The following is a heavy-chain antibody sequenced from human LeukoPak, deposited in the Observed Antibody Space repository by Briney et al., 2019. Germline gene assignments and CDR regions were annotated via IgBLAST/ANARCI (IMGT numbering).Heavy chain of an antibody. V-gene: IGHV3-21*01. D-gene: IGHD6-19*01. J-gene: IGHJ6*03. CDR3: ASGEWLVRVDYYYYYMDV. CDR1: GFTFSSYS. Sequence: GGSLRLSCAASGFTFSSYSMNWVRQAPGKGLEWVSSISSSSSYIYYADSVKGRFTISRDNAKNSLYLQMNSLRAEDTAVYYCASGEWLVRVDYYYYYMDVWGKGTTVTVSS. CDR2: ISSSSSYI.